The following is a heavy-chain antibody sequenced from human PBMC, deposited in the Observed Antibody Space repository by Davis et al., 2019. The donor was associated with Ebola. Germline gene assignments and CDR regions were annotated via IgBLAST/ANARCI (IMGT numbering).Heavy chain of an antibody. Sequence: GESLKISCAASEFTFSSYTMGWVRQAPGKGLEWVSSISSSSSYIYYADSVKGRFTISRDNAKNSLFLQMDSLRDEDTAMYYCASGDGRGRSYDMDVWGQGTTVTVSS. CDR1: EFTFSSYT. J-gene: IGHJ6*02. D-gene: IGHD3/OR15-3a*01. CDR2: ISSSSSYI. V-gene: IGHV3-21*04. CDR3: ASGDGRGRSYDMDV.